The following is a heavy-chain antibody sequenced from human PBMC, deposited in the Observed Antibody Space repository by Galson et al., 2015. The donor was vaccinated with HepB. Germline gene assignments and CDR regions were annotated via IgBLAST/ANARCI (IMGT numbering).Heavy chain of an antibody. CDR1: GFTFDDYA. Sequence: SLRLSCAASGFTFDDYAMHWVRQAPGKGLEWVSGISWNSGSIGYADSVKGRFTISRDNAKNSLYLQMNSLRAEDTALYYCAKDIGEKNYDSVWGSYPGRYYYGMDVWGQGTTVTVSS. D-gene: IGHD3-16*02. CDR2: ISWNSGSI. V-gene: IGHV3-9*01. CDR3: AKDIGEKNYDSVWGSYPGRYYYGMDV. J-gene: IGHJ6*02.